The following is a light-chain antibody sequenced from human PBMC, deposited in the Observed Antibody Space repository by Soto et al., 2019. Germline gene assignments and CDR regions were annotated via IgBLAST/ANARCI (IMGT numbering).Light chain of an antibody. CDR1: QGISSY. CDR2: AAS. CDR3: QQYYSYPALT. Sequence: AIRMTQSPSSFSASTGDRVTITSRASQGISSYLAWYQQKPGKAPKLLIYAASTLQSGVPSRFSGSGSGTDFTLTISCLQSEDFATYYCQQYYSYPALTFGGGTKVDIK. J-gene: IGKJ4*01. V-gene: IGKV1-8*01.